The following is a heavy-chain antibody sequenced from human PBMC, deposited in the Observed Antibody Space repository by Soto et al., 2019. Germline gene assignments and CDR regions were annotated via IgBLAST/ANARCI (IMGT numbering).Heavy chain of an antibody. CDR3: AEEGGTFGSCCFLNRGAFDV. CDR2: IHHRGNT. D-gene: IGHD3-3*01. J-gene: IGHJ3*01. V-gene: IGHV4-31*03. Sequence: QVQLQQSGPGLVKPSQTLSLTCTVSGGSISSGDYYWNWIRQHPEKGLEWIGSIHHRGNTYYSPSPERRISISIDTAKNPFSLRLSSMTGADTAGDYCAEEGGTFGSCCFLNRGAFDVWGQGTTVTVSP. CDR1: GGSISSGDYY.